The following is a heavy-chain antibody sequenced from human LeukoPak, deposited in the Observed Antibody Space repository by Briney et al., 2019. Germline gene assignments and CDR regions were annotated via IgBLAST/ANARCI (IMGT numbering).Heavy chain of an antibody. CDR2: FDPEDGET. Sequence: ASVRVSCKVSGITLNDLSIQWVRQAPGKGLEWMGGFDPEDGETIYAPKFQARVTMTQDTYEDTAYMELSSLRSEDTAVYYCATDGIPGATTTLDYWGQGTLVTVSS. J-gene: IGHJ4*02. CDR1: GITLNDLS. D-gene: IGHD1-26*01. CDR3: ATDGIPGATTTLDY. V-gene: IGHV1-24*01.